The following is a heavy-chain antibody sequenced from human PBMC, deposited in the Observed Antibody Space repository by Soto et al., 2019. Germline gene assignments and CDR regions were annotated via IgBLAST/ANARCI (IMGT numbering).Heavy chain of an antibody. Sequence: QVQLVESGGGLVKHGGSLRLSCAASGFTFSDYYMSWIRQAPGKGLEWVSYISSSGSTIYYADSVKGRFTISSDNAKNPLYRQMNSLSAAETAVYYCARGLTRAAVPFHYYYGMDFWGQGTTVTVSS. J-gene: IGHJ6*02. D-gene: IGHD6-13*01. CDR3: ARGLTRAAVPFHYYYGMDF. CDR2: ISSSGSTI. V-gene: IGHV3-11*01. CDR1: GFTFSDYY.